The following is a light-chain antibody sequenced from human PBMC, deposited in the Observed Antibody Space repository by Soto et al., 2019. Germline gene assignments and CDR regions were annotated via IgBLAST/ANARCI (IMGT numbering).Light chain of an antibody. V-gene: IGLV1-44*01. CDR1: TSNIGSNV. CDR2: NIN. CDR3: ATWDDSLNGWV. Sequence: QSVLTQPPSASGTPGQRVTISCSGSTSNIGSNVVNWYQQLPGTAPKLLIYNINQRPSGVPDRFSGSKSGTSASLAISGLQSDDEADYYCATWDDSLNGWVFGGGTQLTVL. J-gene: IGLJ3*02.